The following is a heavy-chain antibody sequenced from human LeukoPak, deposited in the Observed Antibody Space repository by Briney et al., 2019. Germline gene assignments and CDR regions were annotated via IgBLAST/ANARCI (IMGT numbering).Heavy chain of an antibody. Sequence: GGSLILSCAASGFTFSSYAMSWVRQAPGKGLEWVSVLYRDGSTYYADSVKGRFTISRDNSKNTLYLQMKSLRAEDTAVYYCARDQLTETTSGWGQGTLVTVSS. D-gene: IGHD4-17*01. CDR1: GFTFSSYA. CDR2: LYRDGST. J-gene: IGHJ4*02. V-gene: IGHV3-53*01. CDR3: ARDQLTETTSG.